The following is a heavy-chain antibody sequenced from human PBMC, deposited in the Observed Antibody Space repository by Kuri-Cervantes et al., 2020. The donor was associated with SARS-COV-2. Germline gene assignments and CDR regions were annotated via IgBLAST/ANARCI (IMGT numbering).Heavy chain of an antibody. V-gene: IGHV1-18*01. D-gene: IGHD5-12*01. CDR2: ISAYNGNR. CDR1: GGTFSSYA. Sequence: ASVKVSCKASGGTFSSYAISWVRQAPGQGLEWMGWISAYNGNRNYAQKLQGRVTMTTDTSTSTAYMELRSLRSDDTAVYYCASSVHNGYDSPFDYWGQGTLVTVSS. CDR3: ASSVHNGYDSPFDY. J-gene: IGHJ4*02.